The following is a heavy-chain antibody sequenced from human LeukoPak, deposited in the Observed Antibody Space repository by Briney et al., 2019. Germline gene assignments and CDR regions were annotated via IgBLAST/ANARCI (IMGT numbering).Heavy chain of an antibody. CDR3: AKDANYFHSGSYLIPFDF. CDR1: GFTFSRNA. CDR2: ISGNGAGT. V-gene: IGHV3-23*01. J-gene: IGHJ4*02. D-gene: IGHD1-26*01. Sequence: GGSLRLSCAASGFTFSRNAMNWVRQAPGKGLEWVASISGNGAGTYYADSVKGRFNISRDNSKDTLYLQMNSLRTEDTAVYYCAKDANYFHSGSYLIPFDFWGQGTLVTVSS.